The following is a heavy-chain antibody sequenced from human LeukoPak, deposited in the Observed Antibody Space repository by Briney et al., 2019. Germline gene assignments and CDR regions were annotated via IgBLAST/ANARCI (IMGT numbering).Heavy chain of an antibody. CDR2: ITGNGGST. J-gene: IGHJ4*02. CDR1: GFIFSSHA. D-gene: IGHD3-3*01. Sequence: PGGSLRLSCAASGFIFSSHAMAWVRQAPGKGLEWVSLITGNGGSTYYADSVKGRFTISRDNSKNMLFLQMNSLRAEDTAVYYCKGAWSWGQGTLVTVSS. CDR3: KGAWS. V-gene: IGHV3-23*01.